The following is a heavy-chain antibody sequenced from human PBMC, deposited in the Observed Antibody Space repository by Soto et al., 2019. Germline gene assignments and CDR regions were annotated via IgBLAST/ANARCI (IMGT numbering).Heavy chain of an antibody. CDR1: GFTLSSYG. CDR3: AKVATVSPFDY. CDR2: ISYDGSNK. V-gene: IGHV3-30*18. Sequence: GGSLRLSCAASGFTLSSYGMHWVRQAPGKGLEWVAVISYDGSNKYYADSVKGRFTISRDNSKNTLYLQMNSLRAEDTAVYYCAKVATVSPFDYWGQGTLVTVSS. D-gene: IGHD4-17*01. J-gene: IGHJ4*02.